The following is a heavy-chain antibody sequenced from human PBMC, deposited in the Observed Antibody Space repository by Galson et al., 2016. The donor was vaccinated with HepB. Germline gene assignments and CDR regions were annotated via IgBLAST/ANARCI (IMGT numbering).Heavy chain of an antibody. V-gene: IGHV1-46*01. CDR3: ARDLGAATGTYLDF. CDR1: GYTFITNY. CDR2: INPSYGST. Sequence: SVKVSCKASGYTFITNYVHWVRQAPGQGLEWMGMINPSYGSTSYGQKFQGRVIMTRDTSTSTVYMEVSRLTSEDTAVYYCARDLGAATGTYLDFWGQGTRVTVSS. J-gene: IGHJ4*02. D-gene: IGHD6-13*01.